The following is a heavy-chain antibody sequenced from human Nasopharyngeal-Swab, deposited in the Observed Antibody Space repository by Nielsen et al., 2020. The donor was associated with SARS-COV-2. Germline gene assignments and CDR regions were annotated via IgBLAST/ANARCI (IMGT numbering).Heavy chain of an antibody. CDR1: GFTFSGYA. D-gene: IGHD1-1*01. Sequence: GESLKISCAASGFTFSGYAVHWVRPAPGKGLEWVAVISYDGHTTFYADPVKGRFTIPRDEPKDTVYLEMNSLRVDDKAIYYCAREGSERGGAFDIWGQGTMVAVSS. CDR2: ISYDGHTT. CDR3: AREGSERGGAFDI. J-gene: IGHJ3*02. V-gene: IGHV3-30-3*01.